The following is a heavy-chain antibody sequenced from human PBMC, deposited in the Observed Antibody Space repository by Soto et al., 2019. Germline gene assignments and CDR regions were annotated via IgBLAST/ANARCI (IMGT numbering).Heavy chain of an antibody. D-gene: IGHD3-16*02. CDR2: ISGSGGST. CDR1: GFTFSSYA. CDR3: AKAKLTFGGVIAHFDY. J-gene: IGHJ4*02. V-gene: IGHV3-23*01. Sequence: GGSLRLSCAASGFTFSSYAMSWVRQAPGKGLEWVSAISGSGGSTYYADSVKGRFTISRDNSKNTLYLQMNSLRAEDTAVYYCAKAKLTFGGVIAHFDYWGQGTLVTVSS.